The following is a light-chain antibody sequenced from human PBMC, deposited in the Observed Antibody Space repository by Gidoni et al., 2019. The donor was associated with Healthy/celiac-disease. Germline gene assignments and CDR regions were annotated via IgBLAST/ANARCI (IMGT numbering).Light chain of an antibody. V-gene: IGKV4-1*01. CDR3: QQYYSTPPA. J-gene: IGKJ3*01. CDR2: CAS. CDR1: QSVLYSSNNKNY. Sequence: DIVMTQSPDSLAVSLGERATINCKSSQSVLYSSNNKNYLAWYQQKPGQPPKLLIYCASTRESGVTDRFSGSGSGTDFTLTISSLQAEDVAVYYCQQYYSTPPAFGPGTKVDIK.